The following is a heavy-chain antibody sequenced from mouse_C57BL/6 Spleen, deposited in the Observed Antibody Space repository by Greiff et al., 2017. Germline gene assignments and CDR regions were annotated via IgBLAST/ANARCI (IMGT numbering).Heavy chain of an antibody. CDR2: IWRGGST. CDR3: AKFITPYYYAMDY. D-gene: IGHD1-1*01. J-gene: IGHJ4*01. Sequence: VQLQESGPGLVQPSQSLSITCTVSGFSLTSYGVHWVRQSPGKGLEWLGVIWRGGSTDYNAAFMSRLSITKDNSKSQVFFKMNSLQADDTAIYYCAKFITPYYYAMDYWGQGTSVTVSS. V-gene: IGHV2-5*01. CDR1: GFSLTSYG.